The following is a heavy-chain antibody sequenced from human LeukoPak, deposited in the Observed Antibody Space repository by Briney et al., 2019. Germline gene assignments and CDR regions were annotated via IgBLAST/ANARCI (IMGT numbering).Heavy chain of an antibody. Sequence: GGSLRLSCAASGFTFSSYSMNWVRQAPGKGLEWVSSISSSSTYIYYADSVKGRFTISRDNSKNRLYLKMNSLRAEDTAVYYCAKESTVTPGSVNWFDPWGQGTLVTVPS. CDR3: AKESTVTPGSVNWFDP. J-gene: IGHJ5*02. D-gene: IGHD4-17*01. CDR1: GFTFSSYS. CDR2: ISSSSTYI. V-gene: IGHV3-21*04.